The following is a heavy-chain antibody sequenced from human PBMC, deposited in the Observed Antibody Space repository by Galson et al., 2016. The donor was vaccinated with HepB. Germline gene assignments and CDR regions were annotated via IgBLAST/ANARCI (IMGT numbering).Heavy chain of an antibody. D-gene: IGHD3-22*01. CDR1: GFSFRSYN. CDR3: STGEDSSGYYRDFDY. J-gene: IGHJ4*02. Sequence: SLRLPCAASGFSFRSYNMHWVRQAPGKRLEWVSSINYSGSYIFYADSVQGRFTISRDNAKNSLYLQMNGLRAEDTAVYYCSTGEDSSGYYRDFDYLGQGTLVTVSS. CDR2: INYSGSYI. V-gene: IGHV3-21*01.